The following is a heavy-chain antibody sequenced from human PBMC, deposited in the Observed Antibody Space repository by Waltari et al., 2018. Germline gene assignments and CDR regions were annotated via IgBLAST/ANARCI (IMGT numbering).Heavy chain of an antibody. Sequence: QVQLQQWGAGLLKPSETLSLTCAVYGGSFSGYYWSWIRQPPGKGLEWIGDINHSGSTNYNPSLKSRVTISVDTSKNQFSLKLSSVTAADTAVYYCARAWISLILGATSAFDIWGQGTMVTVS. CDR1: GGSFSGYY. J-gene: IGHJ3*02. CDR3: ARAWISLILGATSAFDI. D-gene: IGHD1-26*01. CDR2: INHSGST. V-gene: IGHV4-34*01.